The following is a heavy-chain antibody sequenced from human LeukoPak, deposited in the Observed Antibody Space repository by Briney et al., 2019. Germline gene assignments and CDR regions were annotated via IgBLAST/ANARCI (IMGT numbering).Heavy chain of an antibody. D-gene: IGHD3-22*01. Sequence: GGSLRLSCAASGFTFSSHAMSWIRQAPGKGLPWVSAISGRGANTYYADSVKGRFTISRHNSKNTLYLQLNSLRAEDTAIYYRVKDMEYYYDSSDYSPYYAYYMDVWGKGTTVTVSS. J-gene: IGHJ6*03. CDR1: GFTFSSHA. CDR3: VKDMEYYYDSSDYSPYYAYYMDV. CDR2: ISGRGANT. V-gene: IGHV3-23*01.